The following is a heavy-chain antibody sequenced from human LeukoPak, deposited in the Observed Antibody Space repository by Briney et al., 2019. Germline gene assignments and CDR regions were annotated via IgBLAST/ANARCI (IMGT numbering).Heavy chain of an antibody. Sequence: GGSLRLSRAASGFTFSSYGMHWVRQAPGKGQEWVAVIWYDGSNKYYADSVKGRFTISRDNSKNTLYLQMNSLRAEDTAVYYCAKDGCGGDCYPYYFDYWGQGTLVTVSS. CDR1: GFTFSSYG. CDR2: IWYDGSNK. CDR3: AKDGCGGDCYPYYFDY. V-gene: IGHV3-33*06. D-gene: IGHD2-21*02. J-gene: IGHJ4*02.